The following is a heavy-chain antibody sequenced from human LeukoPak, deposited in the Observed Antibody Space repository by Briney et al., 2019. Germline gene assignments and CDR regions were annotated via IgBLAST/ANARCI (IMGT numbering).Heavy chain of an antibody. CDR3: ARGAAGGAQYDFWSGYYSDYYYGMDV. Sequence: ASVKVSCKASGGTFSSYAISWVRQAPGQGLEWMGGIIPIFGTANYAQKFQGRVTITADESTSTAYMELSSLRSEDTAAYYCARGAAGGAQYDFWSGYYSDYYYGMDVWGQGTTVTVSS. V-gene: IGHV1-69*13. J-gene: IGHJ6*02. CDR2: IIPIFGTA. CDR1: GGTFSSYA. D-gene: IGHD3-3*01.